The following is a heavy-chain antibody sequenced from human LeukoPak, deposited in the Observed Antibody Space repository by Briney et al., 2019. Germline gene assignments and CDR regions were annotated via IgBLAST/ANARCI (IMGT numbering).Heavy chain of an antibody. D-gene: IGHD2-8*01. Sequence: GGSLRLSCAASGFTFSSYGMHWVRQAPGKGLEWVAVIWYDGSNKYYADSVRGRFTISRDNSKNTLYLQMNSLRAEDTAVYYCAREGTNKGGFDYWGQGTLVTVSS. CDR1: GFTFSSYG. CDR2: IWYDGSNK. V-gene: IGHV3-33*01. J-gene: IGHJ4*02. CDR3: AREGTNKGGFDY.